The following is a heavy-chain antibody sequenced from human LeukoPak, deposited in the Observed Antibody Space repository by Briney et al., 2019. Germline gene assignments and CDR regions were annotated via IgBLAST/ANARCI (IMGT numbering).Heavy chain of an antibody. CDR2: ISSDGSNI. Sequence: GTSLRLSCATSGFTFSNYGMHWVRQAPGKGLEWVAVISSDGSNIQYADSAKGRFTISRDNSKNTVYLQMNSLRSEDTAVYYCAKDPYRVIVATGNYLDPWGQGTLVTVSS. CDR3: AKDPYRVIVATGNYLDP. J-gene: IGHJ5*02. V-gene: IGHV3-30*18. D-gene: IGHD2-21*01. CDR1: GFTFSNYG.